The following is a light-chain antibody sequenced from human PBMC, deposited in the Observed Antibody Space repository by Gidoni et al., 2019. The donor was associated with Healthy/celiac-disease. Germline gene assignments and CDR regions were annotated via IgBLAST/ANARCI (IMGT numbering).Light chain of an antibody. CDR3: QQYGSTPRT. J-gene: IGKJ4*01. CDR1: QSVSSSY. V-gene: IGKV3-20*01. Sequence: IVLTQSPGTLSLSHGERTTLSCRASQSVSSSYLAWYQQKPGQAPRLLIYGASSRETGIPDRFSGSGSGTDFTLTISRLEPEDFAVYYCQQYGSTPRTFGGGTKVEIK. CDR2: GAS.